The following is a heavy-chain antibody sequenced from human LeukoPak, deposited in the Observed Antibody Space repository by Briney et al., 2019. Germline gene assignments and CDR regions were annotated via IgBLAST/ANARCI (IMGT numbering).Heavy chain of an antibody. J-gene: IGHJ5*02. D-gene: IGHD3-10*01. CDR3: ARDAESLITSTRGVIVNWFDP. Sequence: GASVKVSCKASGYTFTGHYMHWVRQAPGQGPEWMGWINPNSGGTRYAQKFQGRVTMTRDTSISTAYMELTRLRSDDTAVYYCARDAESLITSTRGVIVNWFDPWGQGTLVTVSS. CDR2: INPNSGGT. CDR1: GYTFTGHY. V-gene: IGHV1-2*02.